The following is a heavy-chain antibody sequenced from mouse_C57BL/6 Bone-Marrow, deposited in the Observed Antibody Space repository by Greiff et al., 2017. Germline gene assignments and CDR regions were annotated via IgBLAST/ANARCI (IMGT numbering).Heavy chain of an antibody. CDR2: IYPRDGST. D-gene: IGHD1-1*01. Sequence: QVQLQQSGAELARPGASVKLSCKASGYTFTSYGISWVKQRTGQGLEWIGWIYPRDGSTKYNEKFKGKATLTVDTSSSTAYMELHSLTSEDSAVYFCAREDYYGSGGYFDYWGQGTTLTVSS. V-gene: IGHV1-85*01. CDR1: GYTFTSYG. CDR3: AREDYYGSGGYFDY. J-gene: IGHJ2*01.